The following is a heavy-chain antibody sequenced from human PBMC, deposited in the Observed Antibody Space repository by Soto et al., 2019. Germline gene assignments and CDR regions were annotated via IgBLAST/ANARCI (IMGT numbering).Heavy chain of an antibody. Sequence: EVQLLESGGGLVQPGGSLRLSCAASGFTFSSYAMSWVRQAPGKGLEWVSAISGSGGSTYYADSVKGRFTISRDNSLNALDLQMNSRSAEETAVYYCAKGGPAEDFDIWGQGTLVTVSS. CDR1: GFTFSSYA. CDR2: ISGSGGST. V-gene: IGHV3-23*01. J-gene: IGHJ3*02. D-gene: IGHD3-16*01. CDR3: AKGGPAEDFDI.